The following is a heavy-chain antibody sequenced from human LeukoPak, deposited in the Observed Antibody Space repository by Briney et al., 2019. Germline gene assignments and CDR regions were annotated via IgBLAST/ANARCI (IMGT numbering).Heavy chain of an antibody. Sequence: PSETLSLTCTVSGFSISSGHYWGWVRQPPGAGLEWIGSVYQSGTTYYNPSLKSRVTTSVDMSKNQFSLRLRPVTAADTAVYYCARIFIRNGYSSYFDCWGQGTLVTISS. CDR1: GFSISSGHY. J-gene: IGHJ4*02. D-gene: IGHD4-17*01. V-gene: IGHV4-38-2*02. CDR2: VYQSGTT. CDR3: ARIFIRNGYSSYFDC.